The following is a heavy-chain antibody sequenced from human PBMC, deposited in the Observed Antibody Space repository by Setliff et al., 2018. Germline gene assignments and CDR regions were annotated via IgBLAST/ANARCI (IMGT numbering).Heavy chain of an antibody. V-gene: IGHV1-69-2*01. Sequence: ASVKVSCKASGYTFTSYDINWVRQATGQGLECMGLVDPEDGETIYAEKFQGRVTITADTSTDTAYMELSSLRSEDTAVYYCATLSYGSGSRSDYWGQGTLVTVSS. J-gene: IGHJ4*02. CDR2: VDPEDGET. CDR3: ATLSYGSGSRSDY. CDR1: GYTFTSYD. D-gene: IGHD3-10*01.